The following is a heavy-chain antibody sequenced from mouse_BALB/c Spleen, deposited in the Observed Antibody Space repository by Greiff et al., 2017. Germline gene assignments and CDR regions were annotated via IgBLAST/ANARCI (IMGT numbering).Heavy chain of an antibody. Sequence: DVKLVESGGGLVQPGGSLRLSCATSGFTFTDYYMSWVRQPPGKALEWLGFIRNKANGYTTEYSASVKGRFTISRDNSQSILYLQMNTLRAEDSATDYCARDRTMDYWGQGTSVTVSS. V-gene: IGHV7-3*02. CDR2: IRNKANGYTT. CDR1: GFTFTDYY. J-gene: IGHJ4*01. CDR3: ARDRTMDY.